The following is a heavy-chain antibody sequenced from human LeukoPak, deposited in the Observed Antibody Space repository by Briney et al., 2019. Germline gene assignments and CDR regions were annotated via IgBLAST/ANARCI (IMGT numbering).Heavy chain of an antibody. CDR3: AKEDLEMATISSVYFDY. J-gene: IGHJ4*02. CDR1: GFTFSSYG. V-gene: IGHV3-30*18. Sequence: GGSLRLSCAASGFTFSSYGMHWVRQAPGKGLKWVAVISYDGSNKYYADSVKGRFTISRDNSKNTLYLQMNSLRAEDTAVYYCAKEDLEMATISSVYFDYWGQGTLVTVSS. D-gene: IGHD5-24*01. CDR2: ISYDGSNK.